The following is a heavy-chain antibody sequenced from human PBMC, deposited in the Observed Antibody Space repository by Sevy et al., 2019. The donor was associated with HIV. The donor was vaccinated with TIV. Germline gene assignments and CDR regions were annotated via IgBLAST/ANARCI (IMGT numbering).Heavy chain of an antibody. J-gene: IGHJ4*02. CDR1: GFTFDDYG. CDR3: ARGTIRRGYSYGCYDY. D-gene: IGHD5-18*01. Sequence: GGSLRLSCAASGFTFDDYGMSWVRQAPGKGLEWVSGINWNGGSTGYADSVKGRFTISRDNAKNSLYLQMNSLRAEDTALYYCARGTIRRGYSYGCYDYWGQGTLVTVSS. CDR2: INWNGGST. V-gene: IGHV3-20*04.